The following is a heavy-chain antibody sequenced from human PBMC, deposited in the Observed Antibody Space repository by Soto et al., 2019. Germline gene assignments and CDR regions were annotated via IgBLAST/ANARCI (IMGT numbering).Heavy chain of an antibody. V-gene: IGHV3-23*01. D-gene: IGHD2-8*02. J-gene: IGHJ3*02. CDR2: ILVGGST. CDR3: AKETATGGGAFDI. CDR1: GFTCSSYD. Sequence: GGSLRLSCAASGFTCSSYDMSWVRQAPGKGLEWVSTILVGGSTHYPDSVKGRFTISRDNSKNTLFLQMNSLTAGDTAVYYCAKETATGGGAFDICGQGTMVTVSS.